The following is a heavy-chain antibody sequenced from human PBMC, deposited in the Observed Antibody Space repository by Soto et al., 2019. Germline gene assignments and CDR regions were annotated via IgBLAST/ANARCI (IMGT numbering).Heavy chain of an antibody. Sequence: QVQLVESGGGVVQPGRSLRLSCAASGFTFSSYGMHWVRQAPGKGLEWVAVIWSDGSNKYYADSVKGRFTISRDNSKNTLYLQMNSLRAEDTAVYCCAREFWSGPFDYWGRGTLVTVSS. V-gene: IGHV3-33*01. CDR1: GFTFSSYG. CDR3: AREFWSGPFDY. D-gene: IGHD3-3*01. CDR2: IWSDGSNK. J-gene: IGHJ4*02.